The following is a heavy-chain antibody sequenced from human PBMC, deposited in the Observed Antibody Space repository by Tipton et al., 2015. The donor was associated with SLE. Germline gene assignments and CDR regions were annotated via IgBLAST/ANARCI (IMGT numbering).Heavy chain of an antibody. Sequence: TLSLTCTVSGGSISSGEHYWSWIRQPPGKGLEWIGYIFYSGSTYYNPSLKSRVTMSVDTSKNQFSLKLNSVTAADTAVYYCATEGPHGYGAPSYWGQGTLVTVSS. V-gene: IGHV4-30-4*01. CDR1: GGSISSGEHY. CDR2: IFYSGST. D-gene: IGHD4/OR15-4a*01. J-gene: IGHJ4*02. CDR3: ATEGPHGYGAPSY.